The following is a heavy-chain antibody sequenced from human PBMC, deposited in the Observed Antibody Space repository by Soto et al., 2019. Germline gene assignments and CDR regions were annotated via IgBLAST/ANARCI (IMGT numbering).Heavy chain of an antibody. D-gene: IGHD6-13*01. Sequence: SETLSLTCTVSGGSISSSSYYWGWIRQPPGKGLEWIGSIYYSGSTYYNPSLKSRVTISVDTSKNQFSLKLSSVTAADTAVYYCARRMYRIAAAGTKIDPWGQGTLVTVSS. V-gene: IGHV4-39*01. CDR1: GGSISSSSYY. J-gene: IGHJ5*02. CDR2: IYYSGST. CDR3: ARRMYRIAAAGTKIDP.